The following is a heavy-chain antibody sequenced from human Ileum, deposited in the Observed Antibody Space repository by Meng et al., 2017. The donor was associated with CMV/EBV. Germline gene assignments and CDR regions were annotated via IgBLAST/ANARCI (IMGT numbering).Heavy chain of an antibody. Sequence: CSSCGMHWVRQGPGKGLEWVAFIRYDGSNKDDAESVKGRFTISRDNFKNTLYLQMSSLRAADTAVYYCAKHLDFGQEGYFYYGMDVWGQGTTVTVSS. CDR3: AKHLDFGQEGYFYYGMDV. D-gene: IGHD3/OR15-3a*01. J-gene: IGHJ6*02. V-gene: IGHV3-30*02. CDR2: IRYDGSNK. CDR1: CSSCG.